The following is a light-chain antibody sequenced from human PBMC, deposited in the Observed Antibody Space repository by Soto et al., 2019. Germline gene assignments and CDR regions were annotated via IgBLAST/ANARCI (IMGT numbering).Light chain of an antibody. V-gene: IGLV2-14*03. CDR2: DVS. Sequence: QSALTQPASVSGSPGQSITISCTGTSSDVGGYNYVSWYQQHPGKAPKLMIYDVSNRPSGVSNRFSGSKSGNTASLTISELQDEDEADYYCSSYRSSSKRVFGTGTKLTVL. J-gene: IGLJ1*01. CDR3: SSYRSSSKRV. CDR1: SSDVGGYNY.